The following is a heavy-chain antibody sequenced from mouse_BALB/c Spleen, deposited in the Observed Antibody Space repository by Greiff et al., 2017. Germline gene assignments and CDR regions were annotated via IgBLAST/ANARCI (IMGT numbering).Heavy chain of an antibody. CDR1: GFTFSSYT. CDR3: TRDSGERFAY. J-gene: IGHJ3*01. D-gene: IGHD3-1*01. V-gene: IGHV5-6-4*01. CDR2: ISSGGSYT. Sequence: EVMLVESGGGLVKPGGSLKLSCAASGFTFSSYTMSWVRQTPEKRLEWVATISSGGSYTYYPDSVKGRFTISRDNAKNTLYLQMSSLKSEDTAMYYCTRDSGERFAYWGQGTLVTVSA.